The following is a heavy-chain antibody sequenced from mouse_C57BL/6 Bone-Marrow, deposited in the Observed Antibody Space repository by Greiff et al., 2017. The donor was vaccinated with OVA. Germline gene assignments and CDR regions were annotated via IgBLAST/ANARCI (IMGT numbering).Heavy chain of an antibody. Sequence: QVQLQQPGAELVRPGSSVKLSCKASGYTFTSYWMHWVKQRPIKGLEWIGNIDPSDSETNYNQKFKGKATLTADKSSSTAYMQLSSLNSEDSEVYYCAREDSNYVGYAMDYWGQGTSGIVSS. CDR1: GYTFTSYW. CDR3: AREDSNYVGYAMDY. CDR2: IDPSDSET. D-gene: IGHD2-5*01. V-gene: IGHV1-52*01. J-gene: IGHJ4*01.